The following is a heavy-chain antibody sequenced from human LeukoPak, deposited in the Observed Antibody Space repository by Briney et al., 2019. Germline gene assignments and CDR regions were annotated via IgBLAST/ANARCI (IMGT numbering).Heavy chain of an antibody. CDR2: IYHSGST. D-gene: IGHD3-10*01. CDR3: ARGGSTSYREFLYNWFDP. J-gene: IGHJ5*02. V-gene: IGHV4-30-2*01. CDR1: GGSISSGGYS. Sequence: SQTLSLTCAVSGGSISSGGYSWSWIRQPPGKGLEWIGYIYHSGSTYYNPSLKSRVTISVDTSKNRFSLKLSSVTAADTAVYYCARGGSTSYREFLYNWFDPWGQGTLVTVSS.